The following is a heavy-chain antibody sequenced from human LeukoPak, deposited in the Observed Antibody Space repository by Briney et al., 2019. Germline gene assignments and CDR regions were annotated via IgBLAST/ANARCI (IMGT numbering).Heavy chain of an antibody. J-gene: IGHJ4*02. CDR3: AREEGLQFLEWLSPSWYFDY. Sequence: GGSLRLSCAASGFTFSSYWMSWVRQAPGKGLEWVANIKQDGSEKYYVDSVKGRFTISRDNAKNSLYLQMNSLRAEDTAVYYCAREEGLQFLEWLSPSWYFDYWGQGTLVTVSS. CDR1: GFTFSSYW. CDR2: IKQDGSEK. D-gene: IGHD3-3*01. V-gene: IGHV3-7*01.